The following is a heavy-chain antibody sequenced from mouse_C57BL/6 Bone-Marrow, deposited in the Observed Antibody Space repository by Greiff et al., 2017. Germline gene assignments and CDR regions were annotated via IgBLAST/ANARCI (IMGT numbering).Heavy chain of an antibody. J-gene: IGHJ2*01. Sequence: EVQGVESGAELVRPGASVTLSCTASGFNIKDDYMHWVKQRPEQGLEWIGWIDPENGDTEYASKFQGKATITADTSSNTAYLQLSSLTSEDTAVYYCTTVVHYWGQGTTLTGSS. V-gene: IGHV14-4*01. CDR2: IDPENGDT. CDR1: GFNIKDDY. D-gene: IGHD1-1*01. CDR3: TTVVHY.